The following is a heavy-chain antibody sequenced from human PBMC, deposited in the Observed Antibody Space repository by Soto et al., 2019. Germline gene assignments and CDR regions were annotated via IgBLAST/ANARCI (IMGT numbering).Heavy chain of an antibody. D-gene: IGHD5-12*01. J-gene: IGHJ4*02. CDR2: VKDGGHT. CDR1: GGSLSGYY. Sequence: QVQLQQWGAGLLKPSETLSLNCAVTGGSLSGYYWSWIRQPPGKGLEWIGEVKDGGHTNYSPSLRGXXTXLXATSNDQFSLRLTSVTAADTGVYYCARGQEGVVATHWDQGSLVTVSS. V-gene: IGHV4-34*01. CDR3: ARGQEGVVATH.